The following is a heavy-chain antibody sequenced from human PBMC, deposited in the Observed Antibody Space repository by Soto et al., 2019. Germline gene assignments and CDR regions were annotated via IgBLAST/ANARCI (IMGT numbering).Heavy chain of an antibody. D-gene: IGHD3-3*01. CDR1: GFTFDDYA. J-gene: IGHJ6*02. Sequence: GGSLRLSCAASGFTFDDYAMHWVRQAPGKGLEWVSLISWDGGSTYYADSVKGRFTISRDNSKNSLYLQMNSLRAEDTALYYCAKGQYDFWSGPGDVWGQGTTVTVSS. CDR2: ISWDGGST. CDR3: AKGQYDFWSGPGDV. V-gene: IGHV3-43D*04.